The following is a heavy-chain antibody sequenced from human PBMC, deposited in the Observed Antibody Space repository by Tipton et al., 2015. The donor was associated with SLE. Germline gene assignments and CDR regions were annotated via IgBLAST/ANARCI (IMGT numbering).Heavy chain of an antibody. CDR3: ASQTGGLDY. CDR1: GYTFTSYY. V-gene: IGHV1-46*01. CDR2: INPSGGST. Sequence: QSGAEVKKPGASVKVSCMASGYTFTSYYMHWVRQAPGQGLEWMGIINPSGGSTSYAQKFQGRVTMTRDTSTSTVYMELNSLRSDDTAVYYCASQTGGLDYWGQGTLVTVSS. J-gene: IGHJ4*02. D-gene: IGHD7-27*01.